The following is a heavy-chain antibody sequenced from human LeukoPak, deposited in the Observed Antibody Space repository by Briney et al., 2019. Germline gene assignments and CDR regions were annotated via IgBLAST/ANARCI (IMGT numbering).Heavy chain of an antibody. CDR1: GYTLTELS. CDR2: FDPEDGET. J-gene: IGHJ4*02. D-gene: IGHD5-24*01. Sequence: ASVKVSCKVSGYTLTELSMHWVRQAPGKGLEWMGGFDPEDGETIYAQKFQGRVTMTEDTSTDTAYTELSSLRSEDTAVYYCATPSIVEMATTSFDYWGQGTLVTVSS. V-gene: IGHV1-24*01. CDR3: ATPSIVEMATTSFDY.